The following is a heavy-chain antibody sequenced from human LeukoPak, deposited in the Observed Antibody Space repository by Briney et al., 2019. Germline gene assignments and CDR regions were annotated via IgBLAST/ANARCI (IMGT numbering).Heavy chain of an antibody. V-gene: IGHV4-61*01. J-gene: IGHJ3*02. Sequence: SETLSLTCTVSGGSVSNASYYWSWIRQPPGKGLEWIGYIYYSGSTNYNPSLKSRVTISVDTSKNQFSLKLSSVTAADTAMYYCARDHSSGWYRGAFDIWGQGTRLTVSS. CDR3: ARDHSSGWYRGAFDI. CDR2: IYYSGST. CDR1: GGSVSNASYY. D-gene: IGHD6-19*01.